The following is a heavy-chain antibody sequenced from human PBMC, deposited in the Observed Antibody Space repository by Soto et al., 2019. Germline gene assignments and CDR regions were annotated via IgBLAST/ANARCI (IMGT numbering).Heavy chain of an antibody. Sequence: ASVKVSCKASGYTFTGYYMHWVRQAPGQGLEWMGWINPNSGGTNYAQKFQGRVTMIRDTSVSTAYMELSRLRSDDTAVYYCARGPGYSGYDYDYWGQGTLVTVSS. CDR1: GYTFTGYY. CDR2: INPNSGGT. CDR3: ARGPGYSGYDYDY. J-gene: IGHJ4*02. V-gene: IGHV1-2*02. D-gene: IGHD5-12*01.